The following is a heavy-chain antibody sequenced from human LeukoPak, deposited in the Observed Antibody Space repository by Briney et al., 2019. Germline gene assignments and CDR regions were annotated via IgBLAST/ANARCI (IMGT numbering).Heavy chain of an antibody. CDR2: INSDGSST. Sequence: GGSLRLSCAASGFTFSSYWMHWVRQAPGKGLVWVSRINSDGSSTSYADSVKGRFTISRDNAQNTLYLQMNSLRAEDTAVYYCVRVYDYVWGSYRYDWFDPWGQGTLVTVSS. J-gene: IGHJ5*02. CDR1: GFTFSSYW. V-gene: IGHV3-74*01. D-gene: IGHD3-16*02. CDR3: VRVYDYVWGSYRYDWFDP.